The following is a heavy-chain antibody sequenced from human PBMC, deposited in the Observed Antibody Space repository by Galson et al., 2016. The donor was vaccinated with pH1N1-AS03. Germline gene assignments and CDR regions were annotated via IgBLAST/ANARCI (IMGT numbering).Heavy chain of an antibody. CDR2: VKQDGSEK. CDR3: ATSGSYRFDY. V-gene: IGHV3-7*01. CDR1: GFTLSTYW. Sequence: SLGLSCAASGFTLSTYWMNWVRQVPGKGLEWIANVKQDGSEKHYVGSVRGRFTISRDNAKNSLYLQMNTLSVDDTAIDYCATSGSYRFDYWGQGALVTVSS. D-gene: IGHD1-26*01. J-gene: IGHJ4*02.